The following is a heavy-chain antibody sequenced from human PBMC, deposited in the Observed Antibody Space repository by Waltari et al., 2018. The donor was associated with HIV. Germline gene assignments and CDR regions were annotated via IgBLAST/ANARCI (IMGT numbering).Heavy chain of an antibody. CDR2: IYSSAST. Sequence: QLQLQESGPGLVKPSETLSLTCTVSGGSISSSSYYWGWIRQPPGKGLEWIGSIYSSASTYYNPSLKSRVTITVDTSKNQFSLKLSSVTAADTAVYYCARRKNLIDSSGYYYGLFDYWGQGTLVTVSS. J-gene: IGHJ4*02. CDR3: ARRKNLIDSSGYYYGLFDY. V-gene: IGHV4-39*01. CDR1: GGSISSSSYY. D-gene: IGHD3-22*01.